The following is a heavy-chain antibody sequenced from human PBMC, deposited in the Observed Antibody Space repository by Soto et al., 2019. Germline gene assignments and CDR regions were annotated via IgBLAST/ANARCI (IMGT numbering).Heavy chain of an antibody. CDR2: MNPHSGNT. D-gene: IGHD1-20*01. V-gene: IGHV1-8*01. J-gene: IGHJ4*02. CDR3: ARGIN. CDR1: GYTFTSYD. Sequence: QVRLEQSGADVKKPGASVKVSCKASGYTFTSYDINWVRQTTGQGLEWMGWMNPHSGNTGYAQKFQGRLTLTRNTSLSTAYLALSSLRTEDTAIYYCARGINWGQGTLVTVSS.